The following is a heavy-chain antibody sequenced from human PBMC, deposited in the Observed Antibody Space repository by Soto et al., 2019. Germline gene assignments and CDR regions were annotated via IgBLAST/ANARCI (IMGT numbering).Heavy chain of an antibody. Sequence: GGSLRLSCAASGFTFSSYAMHWVRQAPGKGLEWVAVISYDGSNKYYADSVKGRFTISRDNSKNTLYLQMNSLTAEDTSVYYCASQYSSSWYEPLDYWGQGTLVTVSS. CDR2: ISYDGSNK. V-gene: IGHV3-30-3*01. J-gene: IGHJ4*02. D-gene: IGHD6-13*01. CDR3: ASQYSSSWYEPLDY. CDR1: GFTFSSYA.